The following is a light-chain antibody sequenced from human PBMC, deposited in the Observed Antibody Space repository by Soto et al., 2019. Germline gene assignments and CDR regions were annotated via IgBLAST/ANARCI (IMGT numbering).Light chain of an antibody. Sequence: QSVLTQPPSVSAAPGQKVTISCSGSSSNIGNNYVSWYQQLPGTAPKLLIYDNNKRPSGIPDRFSGSKSGTSATLGITGFQTGDEADYYCGSWDSSLSAYVFGTGTRSPS. V-gene: IGLV1-51*01. CDR3: GSWDSSLSAYV. CDR1: SSNIGNNY. J-gene: IGLJ1*01. CDR2: DNN.